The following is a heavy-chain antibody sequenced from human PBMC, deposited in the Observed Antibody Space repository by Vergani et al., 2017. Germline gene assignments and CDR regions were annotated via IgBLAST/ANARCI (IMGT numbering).Heavy chain of an antibody. D-gene: IGHD6-13*01. V-gene: IGHV3-23*01. CDR3: AKMVSSSWYVCLDY. J-gene: IGHJ4*02. CDR2: IIGSGGST. CDR1: GFTFSSYA. Sequence: VQLLESGGGLVQPGGSLRLSCAASGFTFSSYAMSWVRQAPGKGLAWVSAIIGSGGSTYYADSVKGRFTISRDNSKNTLYLQMNSLRAEDTALDYCAKMVSSSWYVCLDYWGQGTLVTVSS.